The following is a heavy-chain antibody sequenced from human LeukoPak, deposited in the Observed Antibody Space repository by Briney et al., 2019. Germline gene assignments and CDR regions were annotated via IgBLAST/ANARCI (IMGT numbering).Heavy chain of an antibody. V-gene: IGHV3-23*01. D-gene: IGHD6-13*01. J-gene: IGHJ4*02. CDR3: AKDRLGAAAGFFDY. Sequence: GGSLRLSCAASGFTFSSYALSWVRQAPGKGLEWVSGISDSGDSTYYADSVKGRFTISRDNSKNTLYLQMNSLRADDTAVYYCAKDRLGAAAGFFDYWGQGSLVTVSS. CDR2: ISDSGDST. CDR1: GFTFSSYA.